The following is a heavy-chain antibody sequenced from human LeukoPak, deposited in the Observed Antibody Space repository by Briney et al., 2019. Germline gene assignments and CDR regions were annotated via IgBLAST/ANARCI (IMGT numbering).Heavy chain of an antibody. Sequence: GGSLRLCCAASGFIFSDYTMNWVRQAPGKGLEWVSSISNSSSYIYYADTVRGRFTISRDNAKNSLYLQMNSLTAEDTAVYYCAKFFDDWGQGTLVTVSS. CDR3: AKFFDD. CDR1: GFIFSDYT. V-gene: IGHV3-21*01. J-gene: IGHJ4*02. CDR2: ISNSSSYI.